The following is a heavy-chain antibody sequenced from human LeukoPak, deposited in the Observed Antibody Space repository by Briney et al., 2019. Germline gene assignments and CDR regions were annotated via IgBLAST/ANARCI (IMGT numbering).Heavy chain of an antibody. CDR1: GFTFDDYA. CDR3: AKAGGSGYYNDAFDI. CDR2: ITWNSDRK. D-gene: IGHD3-22*01. Sequence: GGSLRLSCAASGFTFDDYAMHWVRQAPGKGLECVSGITWNSDRKGYADSVKGRFTISRDNAKNSLYLQMNSLRAEDTALYYCAKAGGSGYYNDAFDIWGQGTMVTVSS. V-gene: IGHV3-9*01. J-gene: IGHJ3*02.